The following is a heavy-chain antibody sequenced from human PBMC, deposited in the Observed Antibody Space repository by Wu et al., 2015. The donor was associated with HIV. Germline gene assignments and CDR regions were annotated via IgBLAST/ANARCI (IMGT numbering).Heavy chain of an antibody. CDR3: AGGPYPLRYCSGGSCSYYYYGMDV. Sequence: QVQLQQWGAGLLKPSETLSLTCAVYGGSFSGYYWSWIRQPPGKGLEWIGEINHSGSTNYNPSLKSRVTISVDTSKNQFSLKLSSVTAADTAVYYCAGGPYPLRYCSGGSCSYYYYGMDVWGPRDHGHRLL. D-gene: IGHD2-15*01. J-gene: IGHJ6*01. CDR1: GGSFSGYY. V-gene: IGHV4-34*01. CDR2: INHSGST.